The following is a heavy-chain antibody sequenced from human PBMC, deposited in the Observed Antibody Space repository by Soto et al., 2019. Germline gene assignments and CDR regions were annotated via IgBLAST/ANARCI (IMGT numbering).Heavy chain of an antibody. V-gene: IGHV1-46*01. CDR1: GYTFTSYY. D-gene: IGHD3-10*01. Sequence: ASVKVSCKASGYTFTSYYMHWVRQAPGQGLEWMGIINPSGGSTSYAQKFQGRVTMTRDTSTSTVYMELSSLRSEDTAVYYCAREIWFGELRYRGGGYFDYWGQGTLVTVSS. CDR3: AREIWFGELRYRGGGYFDY. CDR2: INPSGGST. J-gene: IGHJ4*02.